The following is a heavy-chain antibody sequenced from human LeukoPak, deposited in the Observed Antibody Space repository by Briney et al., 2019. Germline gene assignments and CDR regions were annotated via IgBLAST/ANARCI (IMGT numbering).Heavy chain of an antibody. D-gene: IGHD3-10*01. CDR3: TTDLSNSGSLWFGELPFDP. V-gene: IGHV3-15*01. Sequence: GGSLRLSCAASGFTFSNAWMSWVRQAPGKGLEWVGRIKSKTDGGTTDYAAPVKGRFTISRDDSKNTLYLQMNSLKTEDTAVYYCTTDLSNSGSLWFGELPFDPWGQGTLVTVSS. CDR1: GFTFSNAW. J-gene: IGHJ5*02. CDR2: IKSKTDGGTT.